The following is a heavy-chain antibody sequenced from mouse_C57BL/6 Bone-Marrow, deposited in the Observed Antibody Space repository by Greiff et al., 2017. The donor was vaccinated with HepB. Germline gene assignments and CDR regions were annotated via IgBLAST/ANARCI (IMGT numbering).Heavy chain of an antibody. Sequence: VQLQESGAELVRPGASVTLSCKASGYTFTDYEMHWVKQTPVHGLEWIGAIDPETGGTAYNQKFKGKAILTADKSASTADMELRSLTSEDSAVYYCTSWVYFDDWGQGTTLTVSS. CDR1: GYTFTDYE. D-gene: IGHD4-1*01. CDR2: IDPETGGT. CDR3: TSWVYFDD. J-gene: IGHJ2*01. V-gene: IGHV1-15*01.